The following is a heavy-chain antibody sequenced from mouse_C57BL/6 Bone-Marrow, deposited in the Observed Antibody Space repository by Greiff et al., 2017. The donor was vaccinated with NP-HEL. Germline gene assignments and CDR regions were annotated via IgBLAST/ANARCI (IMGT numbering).Heavy chain of an antibody. Sequence: EVQLQESGPGMVKPSQSLSLTCTVTGYSITSGYDWHWIRHFPGNQLEWMGYISYSGSTNYNPSLKSRISITHDTYKNQFFLKLNSVTTEATATYNYASGNSSGLPGFAYWGKATLVTVAA. CDR1: GYSITSGYD. CDR2: ISYSGST. CDR3: ASGNSSGLPGFAY. V-gene: IGHV3-1*01. J-gene: IGHJ3*01. D-gene: IGHD3-1*01.